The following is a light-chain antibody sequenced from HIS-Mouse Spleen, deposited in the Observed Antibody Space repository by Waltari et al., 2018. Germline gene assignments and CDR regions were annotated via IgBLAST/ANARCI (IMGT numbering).Light chain of an antibody. CDR3: YSTDSSGNHRV. CDR2: EDS. V-gene: IGLV3-10*01. Sequence: SYELTQPPSVSVSPGQTARNTCSADALPKKYAYWYQQKSGQAPVLVIYEDSKRPPGIPERFSGSSSGTMATLTISGAQVEDEADYYCYSTDSSGNHRVFGGGTKLTVL. CDR1: ALPKKY. J-gene: IGLJ2*01.